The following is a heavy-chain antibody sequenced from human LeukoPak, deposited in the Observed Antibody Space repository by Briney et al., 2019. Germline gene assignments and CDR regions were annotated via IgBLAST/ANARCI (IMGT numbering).Heavy chain of an antibody. Sequence: RGSLRLSCAASGFTFSSYSMNWVRQAPGKGLEWVSSISSSSSYIYYADSVKGRFTISRDNAKNSLYLQMNSLRAEDTAVYYCARGYSGYDSLDYWGQGTLVTVSS. CDR3: ARGYSGYDSLDY. D-gene: IGHD5-12*01. CDR1: GFTFSSYS. V-gene: IGHV3-21*01. CDR2: ISSSSSYI. J-gene: IGHJ4*02.